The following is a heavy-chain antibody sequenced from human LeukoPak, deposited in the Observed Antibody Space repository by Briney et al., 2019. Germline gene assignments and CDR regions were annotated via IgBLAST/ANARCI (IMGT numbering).Heavy chain of an antibody. Sequence: GGSLRLSCAASGFTFSSYAMSWVRQAPGKGLEWVSSISSSSSYIYYADSVKGRFTISRDNAKNSLYLQMNSLRAEDTAVYYCARDQGQRAAFDIWGQGTMVTVSS. J-gene: IGHJ3*02. CDR3: ARDQGQRAAFDI. CDR2: ISSSSSYI. CDR1: GFTFSSYA. V-gene: IGHV3-21*01.